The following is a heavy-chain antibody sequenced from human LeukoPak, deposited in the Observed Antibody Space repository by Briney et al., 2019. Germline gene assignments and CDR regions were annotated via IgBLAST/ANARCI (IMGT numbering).Heavy chain of an antibody. CDR1: GGSISSYY. CDR2: IYYSGST. CDR3: AIEGYSSSWYYFDY. Sequence: SETLPLTCTVSGGSISSYYWSWIRQPPGKGLEWIGYIYYSGSTNYNPSLKSRVTISVDTSKNQFSLKLSSVTAADTAVYYCAIEGYSSSWYYFDYWGQGTLVTVSS. J-gene: IGHJ4*02. D-gene: IGHD6-13*01. V-gene: IGHV4-59*01.